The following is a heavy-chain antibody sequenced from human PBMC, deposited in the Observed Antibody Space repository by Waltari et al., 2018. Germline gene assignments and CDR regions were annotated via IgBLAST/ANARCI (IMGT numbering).Heavy chain of an antibody. J-gene: IGHJ3*01. CDR2: VSYSGTT. V-gene: IGHV4-39*01. CDR3: ATYIGASVGTAAFDV. Sequence: QLQLQESGPRLVRPSETLSLICRVSGVSITSTRHYWAWIRQSPGQGLEWIGTVSYSGTTYINPSLKSRVSVSRDTSKNQVSLILGSVTAADMAVYYCATYIGASVGTAAFDVWGQGTMVTVSS. CDR1: GVSITSTRHY. D-gene: IGHD5-12*01.